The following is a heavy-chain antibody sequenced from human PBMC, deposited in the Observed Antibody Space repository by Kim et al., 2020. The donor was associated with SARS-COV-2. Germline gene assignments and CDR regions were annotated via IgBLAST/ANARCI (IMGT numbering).Heavy chain of an antibody. CDR2: INPRGDHPRGDNT. CDR1: GYTFTDYY. Sequence: ASVKVSCKASGYTFTDYYIHWVRQAPGQGLEWVCFINPRGDHPRGDNTRYAQKFQGRVTMTSDTSTSTVYMELSSLRSEDTALYYCAKEYYFRQNGCGDYWGQGTLVTVSS. CDR3: AKEYYFRQNGCGDY. D-gene: IGHD3-10*01. J-gene: IGHJ4*02. V-gene: IGHV1-46*01.